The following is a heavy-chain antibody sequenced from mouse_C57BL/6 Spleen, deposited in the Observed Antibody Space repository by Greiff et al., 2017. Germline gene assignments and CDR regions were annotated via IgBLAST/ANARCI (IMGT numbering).Heavy chain of an antibody. J-gene: IGHJ1*03. CDR1: GYTFTSYW. V-gene: IGHV1-61*01. CDR2: IYPSDSET. Sequence: QVQLQQPGAELVRPGSSVKLSCKASGYTFTSYWMDWVKQRPGQGLEWIGNIYPSDSETHYNQKFKDKATLTVDKSSSTAYMQLSSLTSEDSAVYYCARGDYYGYVDLYFDVGGTGTTVTVSS. CDR3: ARGDYYGYVDLYFDV. D-gene: IGHD2-2*01.